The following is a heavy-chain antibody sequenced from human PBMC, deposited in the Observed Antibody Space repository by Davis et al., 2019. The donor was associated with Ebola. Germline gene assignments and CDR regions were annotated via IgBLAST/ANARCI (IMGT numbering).Heavy chain of an antibody. V-gene: IGHV3-23*01. CDR1: GFTFSSYA. D-gene: IGHD3-22*01. Sequence: GESLKISCAASGFTFSSYAMSWVRQAPGKGLEWVSAISGSGGSTYYADSVKGRFTISRDNSKNTLYLQMNSLRAEDTAVYYCAKDISGYFYFDCWGQGTLVTVSS. CDR2: ISGSGGST. CDR3: AKDISGYFYFDC. J-gene: IGHJ4*02.